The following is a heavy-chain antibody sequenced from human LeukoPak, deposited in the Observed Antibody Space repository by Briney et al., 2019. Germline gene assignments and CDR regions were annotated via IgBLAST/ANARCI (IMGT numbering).Heavy chain of an antibody. V-gene: IGHV1-69*13. CDR1: GGTFSSYA. D-gene: IGHD3-3*01. CDR2: IIPIFGTA. CDR3: ARGPYIWPFGVNYYYYYYMDV. J-gene: IGHJ6*03. Sequence: ASVKVSCKASGGTFSSYAISWVRQAPGQGLEWMGGIIPIFGTANYAQKFQGRVTITADESTSTAYMELSSLRSEDTAVYYCARGPYIWPFGVNYYYYYYMDVWGKGTTVTVSS.